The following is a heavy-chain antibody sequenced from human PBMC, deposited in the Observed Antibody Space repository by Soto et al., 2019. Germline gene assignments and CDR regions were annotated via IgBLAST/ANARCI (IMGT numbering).Heavy chain of an antibody. CDR3: ARCISLVLSQSNWLDS. Sequence: QVQLVQSGAEVKKPGSSVKVSCKAPGGTFSSYAITWVRQAPGQGLEWVGGVIPVFGTINYAQKFQGRATITADGSTTTAYMELSSLRSDNTAVYYCARCISLVLSQSNWLDSWGQGTLVTVSS. CDR1: GGTFSSYA. CDR2: VIPVFGTI. J-gene: IGHJ5*01. V-gene: IGHV1-69*01. D-gene: IGHD3-10*01.